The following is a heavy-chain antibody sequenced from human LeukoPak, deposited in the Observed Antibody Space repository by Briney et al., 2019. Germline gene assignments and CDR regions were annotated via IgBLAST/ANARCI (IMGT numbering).Heavy chain of an antibody. D-gene: IGHD3-3*01. CDR3: AKSVAIYFYYGLDV. Sequence: GGSLRLSCAASGFTFTSYSMSWARQAPGKGLEWVSGTSDRGDYTYYADSVKGRFTISRDNSKNTLFLQMNSLRVEDTAPYYCAKSVAIYFYYGLDVWGQGTTVTVSS. CDR2: TSDRGDYT. J-gene: IGHJ6*02. CDR1: GFTFTSYS. V-gene: IGHV3-23*01.